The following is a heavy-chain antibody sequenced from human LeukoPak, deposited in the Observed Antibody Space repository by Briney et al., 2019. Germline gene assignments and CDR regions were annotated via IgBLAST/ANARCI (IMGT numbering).Heavy chain of an antibody. D-gene: IGHD2-8*01. CDR3: ARDREYCTNGVCYMGFDY. J-gene: IGHJ4*02. CDR1: GGSISSSSYY. CDR2: IYYSGST. V-gene: IGHV4-61*01. Sequence: SETLSLTCTVSGGSISSSSYYWGWIRQPPGKGLEWIGYIYYSGSTNYNPSLKSRVTISVDTSKNQFSLKLSSVTAADTAVYYCARDREYCTNGVCYMGFDYWGQGTLVTVSS.